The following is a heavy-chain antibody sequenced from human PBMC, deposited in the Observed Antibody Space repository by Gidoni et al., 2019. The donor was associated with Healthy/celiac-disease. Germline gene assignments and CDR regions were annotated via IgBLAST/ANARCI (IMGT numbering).Heavy chain of an antibody. J-gene: IGHJ4*02. Sequence: QVQLQESGPGLVKPSQTLSLTCTVSGGSISSGVYYWSWIRQPPGKGLEWIGYIYYSGSTYYNPSLKSRVTISVDTSKNQFSLKLSSVTAADTAVYYCARDSGYCSGGSCPAFDYWGQGTLVTVSS. V-gene: IGHV4-30-4*01. CDR1: GGSISSGVYY. D-gene: IGHD2-15*01. CDR3: ARDSGYCSGGSCPAFDY. CDR2: IYYSGST.